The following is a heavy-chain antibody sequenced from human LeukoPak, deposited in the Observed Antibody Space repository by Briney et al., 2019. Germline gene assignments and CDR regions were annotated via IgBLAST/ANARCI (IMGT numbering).Heavy chain of an antibody. Sequence: PSETLSLTCTVSGGSVSNYYWNWIRQAPGKGLEWIGYIYSSGNTYYNRSLKSRVTISLDTSKNQFSLKLASVTAADTAIYYCARRLYGGNSVAFAIWGQGTMVTVSP. J-gene: IGHJ3*02. CDR1: GGSVSNYY. D-gene: IGHD4-23*01. V-gene: IGHV4-59*02. CDR3: ARRLYGGNSVAFAI. CDR2: IYSSGNT.